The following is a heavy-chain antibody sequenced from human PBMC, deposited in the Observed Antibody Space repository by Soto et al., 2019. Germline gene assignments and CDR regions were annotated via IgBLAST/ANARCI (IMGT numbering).Heavy chain of an antibody. CDR1: GFTFSSYS. CDR3: AREMLYYYDSSGYYRNYGMDV. Sequence: GGSLRLSCAASGFTFSSYSMNWVRQAPGKGLEWVSSISSSSSYIYYADSVKGRFTISRDNAKNSLYLQMNSLRAEDTAVYYCAREMLYYYDSSGYYRNYGMDVWGQGTTVTVSS. J-gene: IGHJ6*02. CDR2: ISSSSSYI. V-gene: IGHV3-21*01. D-gene: IGHD3-22*01.